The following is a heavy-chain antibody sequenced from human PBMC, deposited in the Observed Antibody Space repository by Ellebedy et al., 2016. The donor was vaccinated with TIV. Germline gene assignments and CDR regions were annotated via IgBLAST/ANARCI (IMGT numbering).Heavy chain of an antibody. V-gene: IGHV1-69*13. CDR1: GGTFRNYA. D-gene: IGHD4-11*01. J-gene: IGHJ4*02. Sequence: AASVKVSCKASGGTFRNYAISWVRQAPGQGLEWMGGTIPAFGTVNYAQKFQGRVTITADESASTAYMELSSLRSEDTAVYFCATLIDYRNLSVHFDFWGQGTLVTVSS. CDR3: ATLIDYRNLSVHFDF. CDR2: TIPAFGTV.